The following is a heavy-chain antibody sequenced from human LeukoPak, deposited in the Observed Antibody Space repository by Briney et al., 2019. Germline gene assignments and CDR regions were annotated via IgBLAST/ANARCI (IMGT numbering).Heavy chain of an antibody. J-gene: IGHJ4*02. CDR2: IWYDGSNK. Sequence: LAGGSLRLSCAASGFTFSSYGMHWVRQAPGKGLEWVAVIWYDGSNKYYADSVKGRFTISRDNSKNTLYLQMNSLRAEDTAVYYCARDLKVYGDYGLENFDYWGQGTLVTVSS. D-gene: IGHD4-17*01. CDR1: GFTFSSYG. CDR3: ARDLKVYGDYGLENFDY. V-gene: IGHV3-33*08.